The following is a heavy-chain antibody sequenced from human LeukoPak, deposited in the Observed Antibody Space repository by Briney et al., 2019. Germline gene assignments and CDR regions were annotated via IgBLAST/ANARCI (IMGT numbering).Heavy chain of an antibody. CDR1: GGSISSYY. Sequence: SETLSLTCTVSGGSISSYYWSWIRQPPGKGLEWIGYIYYSGSTNYNPSLKSRVTISVDTSKNQFSLKLSSVTAADTAVYYCARGAYYYDSSGYFFDDWGQGTLVTVFS. CDR2: IYYSGST. CDR3: ARGAYYYDSSGYFFDD. J-gene: IGHJ4*02. V-gene: IGHV4-59*01. D-gene: IGHD3-22*01.